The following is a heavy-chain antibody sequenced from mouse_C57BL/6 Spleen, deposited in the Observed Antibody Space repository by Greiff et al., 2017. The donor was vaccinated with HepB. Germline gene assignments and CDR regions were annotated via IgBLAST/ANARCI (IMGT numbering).Heavy chain of an antibody. CDR1: GYSFTDYN. V-gene: IGHV1-39*01. D-gene: IGHD1-1*01. J-gene: IGHJ3*01. Sequence: EVKLQESGPELVKPGASVKISCKASGYSFTDYNMNWVKQSNGKSLEWIGVINPNYGTTSYNQKFKGKATLTVDQSSSTAYMQLNSLTSEDSAVYYCARGGLYGSSSWFAYWGQGTLVTVSA. CDR2: INPNYGTT. CDR3: ARGGLYGSSSWFAY.